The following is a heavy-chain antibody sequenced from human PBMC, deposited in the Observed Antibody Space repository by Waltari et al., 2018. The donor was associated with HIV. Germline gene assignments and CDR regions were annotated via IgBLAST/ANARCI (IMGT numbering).Heavy chain of an antibody. CDR1: VGSISSGSYY. CDR2: IYTSGST. J-gene: IGHJ3*02. D-gene: IGHD3-22*01. CDR3: ARDRNYYYDSSGYFFNAFDI. Sequence: QVQLQESGPGLVKPSQTLSLTCPVSVGSISSGSYYWTWLRQPAGKGLEWIGRIYTSGSTNYNPSLKSRVTISVDTSKNQFSLKLSSVTAADTAVYYCARDRNYYYDSSGYFFNAFDIWGQGTMVTVSS. V-gene: IGHV4-61*02.